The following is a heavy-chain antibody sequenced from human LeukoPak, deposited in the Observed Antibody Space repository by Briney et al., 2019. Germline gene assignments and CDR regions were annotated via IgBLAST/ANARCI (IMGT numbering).Heavy chain of an antibody. CDR2: TSAHNDDT. J-gene: IGHJ5*02. Sequence: ASVKVSCKASGYTFTSYGISWVRQAPGQGLEWMGWTSAHNDDTNYAETPQGRLTMTTDISTSTAYMELTSLRFDDTAFYYCARDWDSRNNYFDPWGQGTLVTVSS. V-gene: IGHV1-18*01. CDR3: ARDWDSRNNYFDP. CDR1: GYTFTSYG. D-gene: IGHD1-26*01.